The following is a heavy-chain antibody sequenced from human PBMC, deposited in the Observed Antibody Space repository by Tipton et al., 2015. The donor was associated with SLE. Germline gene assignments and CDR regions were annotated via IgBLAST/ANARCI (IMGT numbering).Heavy chain of an antibody. Sequence: QLVQSGAEVKKPGASVKVSCKASGYTFTGFGISWLRQASGQGLECMGWISTYNGDTNYAQKFQGRVAMTTDTSTTTAYMELSSLTSDDTAVYYCARGGGSSWSPFDYWGQGTLVTVSS. CDR2: ISTYNGDT. V-gene: IGHV1-18*01. CDR3: ARGGGSSWSPFDY. J-gene: IGHJ4*02. D-gene: IGHD6-13*01. CDR1: GYTFTGFG.